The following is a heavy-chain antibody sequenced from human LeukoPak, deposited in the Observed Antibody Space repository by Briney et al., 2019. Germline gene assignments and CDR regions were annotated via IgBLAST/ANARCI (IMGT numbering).Heavy chain of an antibody. V-gene: IGHV3-21*01. CDR3: AREWELRI. CDR2: ISSSSSHI. J-gene: IGHJ4*02. CDR1: GFTFSSYS. Sequence: GGSLRLSCAASGFTFSSYSMNWVRQAPGKGLEWVSSISSSSSHIYYADSVKGRFTISRDNAKNSLYLQMNSLRAEDTAVYYCAREWELRIWGQGTLVTVSS. D-gene: IGHD1-26*01.